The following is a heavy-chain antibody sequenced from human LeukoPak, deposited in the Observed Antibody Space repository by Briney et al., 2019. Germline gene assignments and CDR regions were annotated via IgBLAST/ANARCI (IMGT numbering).Heavy chain of an antibody. CDR2: INSDGSST. CDR3: ARSPYYYDGSGYLPY. J-gene: IGHJ4*02. Sequence: GGSLRLSCAASGFTFSSYWMHWVRQAPGKGLVWVSRINSDGSSTSYADSVKGRFTISRDNAKNTLYLQMNSLRAEDTAVYYCARSPYYYDGSGYLPYWGQGTLVTVSS. CDR1: GFTFSSYW. D-gene: IGHD3-22*01. V-gene: IGHV3-74*01.